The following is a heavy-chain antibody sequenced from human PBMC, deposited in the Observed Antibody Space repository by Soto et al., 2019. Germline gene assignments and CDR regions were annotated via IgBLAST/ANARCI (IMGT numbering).Heavy chain of an antibody. CDR2: IYSSGTT. V-gene: IGHV4-59*08. CDR1: GGSISSNF. D-gene: IGHD6-13*01. CDR3: ARHRAIAAAGADYCYYCGTDV. J-gene: IGHJ6*02. Sequence: PSETLSLTCTVSGGSISSNFWSWIRQPPGKGLEWIGYIYSSGTTNHNPSLKSRVTISVDTSKNQISLKLSSVTAADTAVYYCARHRAIAAAGADYCYYCGTDVWGQGTTGTVSS.